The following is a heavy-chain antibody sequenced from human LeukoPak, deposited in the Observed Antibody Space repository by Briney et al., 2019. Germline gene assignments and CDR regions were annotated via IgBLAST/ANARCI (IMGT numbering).Heavy chain of an antibody. V-gene: IGHV3-30*02. CDR2: IRYDGSNK. D-gene: IGHD2-2*01. Sequence: PGGSLRLSCAASGFTFSSYGMHWVRQAPGKGLEWVAFIRYDGSNKYYADSVKGRFTISRDNSKNTLYLQMNSLRAEDTAVYYCAKTQLGYCSSTSCPPLDYWGQGTLVTVSS. J-gene: IGHJ4*02. CDR1: GFTFSSYG. CDR3: AKTQLGYCSSTSCPPLDY.